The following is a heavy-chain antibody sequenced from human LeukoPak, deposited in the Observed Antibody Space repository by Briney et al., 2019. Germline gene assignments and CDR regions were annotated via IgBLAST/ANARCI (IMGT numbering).Heavy chain of an antibody. Sequence: GGSLRLPCAASGFTFSSYWMSWVRQAPGKGLEWVANIKQDGSEKYYVDSVKGRFTISRDNAKNSLYLQMNSLRAEDTAVYYCARSVRGVLPDAFDIWGQGTMVTVSS. CDR3: ARSVRGVLPDAFDI. D-gene: IGHD3-10*02. CDR2: IKQDGSEK. J-gene: IGHJ3*02. CDR1: GFTFSSYW. V-gene: IGHV3-7*01.